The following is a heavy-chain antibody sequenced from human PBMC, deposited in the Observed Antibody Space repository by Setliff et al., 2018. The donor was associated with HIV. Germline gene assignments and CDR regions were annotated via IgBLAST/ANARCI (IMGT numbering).Heavy chain of an antibody. Sequence: ASVKVSCKASGYTFSTYGISWVRQAPGQGLEWMGWITPYNNNTQYTQHLQGRVTMTTDTYTSTAYMDLRSLRSDDTAVYYCARLIKYYDFWSGYYGAYYYYMDVWGTGTTVTVSS. D-gene: IGHD3-3*01. CDR1: GYTFSTYG. V-gene: IGHV1-18*01. CDR3: ARLIKYYDFWSGYYGAYYYYMDV. J-gene: IGHJ6*03. CDR2: ITPYNNNT.